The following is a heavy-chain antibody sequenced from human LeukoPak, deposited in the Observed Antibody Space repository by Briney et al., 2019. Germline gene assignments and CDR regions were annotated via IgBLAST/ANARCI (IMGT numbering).Heavy chain of an antibody. J-gene: IGHJ4*02. Sequence: SETLSLTCAVYGGSFSGYYWSWIRQPPGEGLEWIGEINHSGSTNYNPSLKSRVTISLDTSKNQLSLKLRSVSAADTAVYYCARVEATIFGVVTDYWGQGTLTPSPQ. V-gene: IGHV4-34*01. D-gene: IGHD3-3*01. CDR2: INHSGST. CDR1: GGSFSGYY. CDR3: ARVEATIFGVVTDY.